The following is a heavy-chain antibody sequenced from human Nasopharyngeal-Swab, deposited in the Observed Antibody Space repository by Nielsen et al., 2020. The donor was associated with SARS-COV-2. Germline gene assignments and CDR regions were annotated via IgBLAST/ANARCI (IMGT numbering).Heavy chain of an antibody. Sequence: GGSLRLSCAASGFTFSSYVMSWVRQAPGKGLEWVSAISGSGGSTYYADSVKGRFTISRDNSKNTLYLQMNSLRAEDTAVYYCAKDRRYSSGWDINYGMDVWGQGTTVTVSS. CDR1: GFTFSSYV. CDR3: AKDRRYSSGWDINYGMDV. CDR2: ISGSGGST. V-gene: IGHV3-23*01. D-gene: IGHD6-19*01. J-gene: IGHJ6*02.